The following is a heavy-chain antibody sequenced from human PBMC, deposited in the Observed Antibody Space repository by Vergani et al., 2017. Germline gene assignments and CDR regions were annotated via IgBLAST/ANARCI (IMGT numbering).Heavy chain of an antibody. CDR1: GFSFSSHA. CDR2: ISNDGSKK. CDR3: AKAGSVTSGSLQYNCYMDV. D-gene: IGHD3-10*01. V-gene: IGHV3-30*18. J-gene: IGHJ6*03. Sequence: QVQLAESGGGRVQPGRSLRLSCAASGFSFSSHAIHWVRQAPGKVLEWVAVISNDGSKKYYADSVKGRFTISRDNSKNTLDLQMNSLRTQDTAVYYCAKAGSVTSGSLQYNCYMDVWGKGTTVTVS.